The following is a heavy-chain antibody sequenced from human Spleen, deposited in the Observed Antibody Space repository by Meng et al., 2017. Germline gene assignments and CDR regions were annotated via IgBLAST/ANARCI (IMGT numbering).Heavy chain of an antibody. CDR1: GCTFSNHA. CDR3: ARESHSSSSWADKFYHYGMDV. J-gene: IGHJ6*02. D-gene: IGHD6-6*01. V-gene: IGHV3-30*01. Sequence: GASLKISCAASGCTFSNHAMHWVRQAPGKGLEWVAVISCDGNNEYYADSVKGRFTVSRDNSKSTLFLEVNSLTTEDTGVYYCARESHSSSSWADKFYHYGMDVWGQGTTVTVSS. CDR2: ISCDGNNE.